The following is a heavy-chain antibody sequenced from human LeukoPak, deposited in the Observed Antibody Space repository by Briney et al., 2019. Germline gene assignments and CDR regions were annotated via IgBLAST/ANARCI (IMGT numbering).Heavy chain of an antibody. V-gene: IGHV4-34*01. CDR2: ITERGST. Sequence: SETLSLTCAVSGGSFSGHYWSWIRQSPGKGLEWIGEITERGSTNYNPSLKSRVTISRDTSKNHFSLKVSSVTAADTAVYYCARGPIAEDGTFHSPNAWGQGTLVTVSS. CDR3: ARGPIAEDGTFHSPNA. J-gene: IGHJ5*02. D-gene: IGHD6-13*01. CDR1: GGSFSGHY.